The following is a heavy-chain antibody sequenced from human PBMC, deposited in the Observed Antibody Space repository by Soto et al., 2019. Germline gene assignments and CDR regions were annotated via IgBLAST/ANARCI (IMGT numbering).Heavy chain of an antibody. J-gene: IGHJ4*02. V-gene: IGHV3-73*01. CDR2: IRSRANSYAT. CDR1: GFTFSGSA. D-gene: IGHD2-21*01. CDR3: TSYEFDFYSPFDY. Sequence: GGSLRLSCAASGFTFSGSAMHWVRQASGKGLEWVGRIRSRANSYATAYAASVKGRFTISRDDSKNTAYLQMNSLKPEDTAVYYCTSYEFDFYSPFDYWGQGA.